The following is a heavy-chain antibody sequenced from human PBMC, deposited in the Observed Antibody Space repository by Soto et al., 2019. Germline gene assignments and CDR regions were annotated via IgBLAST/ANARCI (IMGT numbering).Heavy chain of an antibody. CDR2: INPSGGST. CDR3: ATRGPSTVTTAFDY. J-gene: IGHJ4*02. Sequence: QVILVQSGAEVKKPGASVKVSCKASGYPFTSYYIHWVRQAPGQGLEWMGIINPSGGSTNYAEEFQGRVTVTRDTSTSTVYMELRSLRSDDTAVYYCATRGPSTVTTAFDYWGQGTLVTVSS. V-gene: IGHV1-46*01. CDR1: GYPFTSYY. D-gene: IGHD4-17*01.